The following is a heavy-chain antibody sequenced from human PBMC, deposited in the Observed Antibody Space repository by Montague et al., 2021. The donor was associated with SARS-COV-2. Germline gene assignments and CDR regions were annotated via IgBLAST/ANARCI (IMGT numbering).Heavy chain of an antibody. CDR3: VRYSGWFYFDF. Sequence: CAISGDSVSRNSVAWSWLRQSPSRGLEWLGGTYYRSKWHSDYAPSLRRRLTVNPDASKNEFSLELNYVTPEDTAVYYCVRYSGWFYFDFWGQGTLVTVSS. CDR1: GDSVSRNSVA. J-gene: IGHJ4*02. V-gene: IGHV6-1*01. D-gene: IGHD6-19*01. CDR2: TYYRSKWHS.